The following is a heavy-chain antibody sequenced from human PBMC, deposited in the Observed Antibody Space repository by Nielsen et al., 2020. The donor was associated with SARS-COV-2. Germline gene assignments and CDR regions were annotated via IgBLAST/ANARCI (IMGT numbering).Heavy chain of an antibody. J-gene: IGHJ6*03. CDR3: AGGEYYDFWSGYYGNYYYYYYMDV. CDR2: IYYSGST. V-gene: IGHV4-59*01. Sequence: SETLSLTCTVSGGSISSYYWSWIRQPPGKGLEWIGYIYYSGSTNYNPSLKSRVTISVDTSKNQFSLKLSSVTAADTAVYYCAGGEYYDFWSGYYGNYYYYYYMDVWGKGTTVTVSS. CDR1: GGSISSYY. D-gene: IGHD3-3*01.